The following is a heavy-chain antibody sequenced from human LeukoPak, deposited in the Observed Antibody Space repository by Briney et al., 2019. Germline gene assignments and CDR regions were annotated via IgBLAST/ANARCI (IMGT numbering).Heavy chain of an antibody. CDR3: TRGPYKYDGSGAFGI. CDR2: IYHSGRT. D-gene: IGHD3-22*01. CDR1: GYSISSGYY. V-gene: IGHV4-38-2*02. J-gene: IGHJ3*02. Sequence: SETLSLTCTVSGYSISSGYYWGWIRQPPGKGLEWIGSIYHSGRTFYNPSLKSRVTISVDTSKNQFSLKLTSVTAADTAVYYCTRGPYKYDGSGAFGIWGQGTMVTVSS.